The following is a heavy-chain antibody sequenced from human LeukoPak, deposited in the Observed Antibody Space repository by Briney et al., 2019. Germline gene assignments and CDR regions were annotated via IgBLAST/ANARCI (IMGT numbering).Heavy chain of an antibody. Sequence: SETLSLTCTVSGDSIRTSSYYWGWIRQPPGKGLEWIGSIYYSGSTYYNPSLKSRVTISVDTSKNQFSLKLSSVTAADTAVYYCARRTTVTTSSFDYWGQGTLVTVSS. J-gene: IGHJ4*02. CDR1: GDSIRTSSYY. V-gene: IGHV4-39*07. CDR3: ARRTTVTTSSFDY. D-gene: IGHD4-17*01. CDR2: IYYSGST.